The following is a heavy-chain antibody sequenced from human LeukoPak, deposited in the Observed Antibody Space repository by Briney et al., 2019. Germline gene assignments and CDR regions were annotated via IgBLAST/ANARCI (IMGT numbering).Heavy chain of an antibody. Sequence: SETLSLTCTVSGGSTSSYYWTWIRQPPGKGLEWIGYIYNSESTNYNPSLKSRVTISVDTSKNQFSLKLSSVTAADTAVYYCARESSTSEPYYYYYMDVWGKGTTVTVSS. D-gene: IGHD2-2*01. CDR1: GGSTSSYY. CDR2: IYNSEST. CDR3: ARESSTSEPYYYYYMDV. V-gene: IGHV4-59*08. J-gene: IGHJ6*03.